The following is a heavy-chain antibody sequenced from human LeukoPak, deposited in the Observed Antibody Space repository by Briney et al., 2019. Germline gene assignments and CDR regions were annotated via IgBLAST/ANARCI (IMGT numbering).Heavy chain of an antibody. J-gene: IGHJ4*02. D-gene: IGHD6-19*01. CDR3: ARDSIAVAGTAFDY. V-gene: IGHV1-18*01. CDR1: GYTFTTYG. CDR2: ISAYNGNT. Sequence: ASAKVSCKASGYTFTTYGISWGGQAPGQGLEWMGWISAYNGNTNYAQKLQGRVTMTSDTSTSTAYMELRSLRSDDTAVYYCARDSIAVAGTAFDYWGQGTLVTVSS.